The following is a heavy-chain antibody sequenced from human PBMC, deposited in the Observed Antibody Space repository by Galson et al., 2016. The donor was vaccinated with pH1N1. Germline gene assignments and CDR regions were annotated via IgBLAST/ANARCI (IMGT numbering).Heavy chain of an antibody. CDR1: GYSVTRYY. CDR3: ARRYYFDY. V-gene: IGHV1-46*01. Sequence: SVKVSCKASGYSVTRYYMHWARQAPGQGLEWMGIIDPSDGTTTYSQKFQGRITMTRDTPTNSVYMELSSLTSDDTAVYYCARRYYFDYWGQGTLITVSS. J-gene: IGHJ4*02. CDR2: IDPSDGTT.